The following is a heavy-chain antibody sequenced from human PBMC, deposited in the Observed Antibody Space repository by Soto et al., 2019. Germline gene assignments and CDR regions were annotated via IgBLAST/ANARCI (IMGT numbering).Heavy chain of an antibody. J-gene: IGHJ5*02. CDR2: IYWDDDK. Sequence: QITLKESGPTLVKPTQTLALTCTFSGFSLTTNGVGVGWIRQPPGRPLEWLALIYWDDDKRYSPSLKSRLTIIKDTSKNRVVLIMTDVEPVDTGTYYCAHRVPLRPSDWSLGWLAPWGQGTLVTVSS. D-gene: IGHD3-9*01. CDR3: AHRVPLRPSDWSLGWLAP. CDR1: GFSLTTNGVG. V-gene: IGHV2-5*02.